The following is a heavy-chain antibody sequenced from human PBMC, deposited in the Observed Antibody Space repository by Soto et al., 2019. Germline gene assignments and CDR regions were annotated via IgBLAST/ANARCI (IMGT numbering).Heavy chain of an antibody. J-gene: IGHJ3*02. V-gene: IGHV4-34*01. Sequence: PSETLSLTCAVYGGSFSGYYWSWIRQPPGKGLEWIGEVNHSGSTNYNPSLKSRVTISVDTSKNQFSLKLSSVTAADTAVYYCARGWSSWYRAGAFDIWGQGTMVTVSS. CDR2: VNHSGST. CDR1: GGSFSGYY. D-gene: IGHD6-13*01. CDR3: ARGWSSWYRAGAFDI.